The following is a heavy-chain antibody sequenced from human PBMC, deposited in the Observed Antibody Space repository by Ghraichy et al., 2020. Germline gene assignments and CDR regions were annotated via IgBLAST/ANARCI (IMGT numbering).Heavy chain of an antibody. CDR1: GFSLSTSGVG. D-gene: IGHD3-22*01. CDR2: IYWDDDK. Sequence: SGPTLVKPTQTLTLTCTFSGFSLSTSGVGVGWIRQPPGKALEWLALIYWDDDKRYSPSLKSRLTITKDTSKNQVVLIMTNMDPLDTATYYCAHLVVINDAFDIWGQGTMVTVSS. J-gene: IGHJ3*02. V-gene: IGHV2-5*02. CDR3: AHLVVINDAFDI.